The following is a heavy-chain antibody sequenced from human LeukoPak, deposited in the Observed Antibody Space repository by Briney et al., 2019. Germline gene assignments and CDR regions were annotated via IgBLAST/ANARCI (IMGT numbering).Heavy chain of an antibody. CDR3: TRVGYIDEGIDY. J-gene: IGHJ4*02. Sequence: GGSLRLSCVASGFPFSSYWMTWVRQAPGKGLEWVANIKQDGSKKSYVDSVKALFTISRDNAKNSPYLQMNSLRAEDTAIYYCTRVGYIDEGIDYWGQGTLVTVSS. CDR2: IKQDGSKK. V-gene: IGHV3-7*04. D-gene: IGHD5-24*01. CDR1: GFPFSSYW.